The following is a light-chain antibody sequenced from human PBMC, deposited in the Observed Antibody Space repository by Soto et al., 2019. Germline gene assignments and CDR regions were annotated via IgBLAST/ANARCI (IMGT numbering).Light chain of an antibody. J-gene: IGLJ3*02. Sequence: QSVLTQPPSVSGAPGQRVTISCTGSRSNIGAGFDVHWYQQIPGTAPKLLIYDNTNRPSGVPDRFSGSKSGTSASLAITGLLAEDEADYYCQSSDSSLSGSWVFGGGTKLTVL. CDR2: DNT. CDR1: RSNIGAGFD. CDR3: QSSDSSLSGSWV. V-gene: IGLV1-40*01.